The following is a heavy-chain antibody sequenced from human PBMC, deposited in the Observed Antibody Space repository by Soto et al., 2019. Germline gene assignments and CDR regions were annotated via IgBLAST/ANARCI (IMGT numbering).Heavy chain of an antibody. CDR2: ISAYNGNT. CDR3: ARGLGLSAHYYYYYGMDV. V-gene: IGHV1-18*01. CDR1: GYTFTIYG. J-gene: IGHJ6*02. D-gene: IGHD3-16*01. Sequence: ASVKVSCKASGYTFTIYGISLVRQAPGQGLEWMGWISAYNGNTNYAQKLQGRVTMTTDTSTSTAYMELRSLRSDDTAVYYCARGLGLSAHYYYYYGMDVWGQGTTVTVSS.